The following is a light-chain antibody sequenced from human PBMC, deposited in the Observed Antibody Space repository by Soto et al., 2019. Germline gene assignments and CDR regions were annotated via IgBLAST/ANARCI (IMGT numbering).Light chain of an antibody. CDR1: QSVSTN. CDR2: GAS. CDR3: QQYHSRPPRT. J-gene: IGKJ1*01. Sequence: EIVMTQSPATLSVFPGERATLSCRASQSVSTNLAWYQQKPGQAPRLLIYGASTRATGIPARFSGSGSGSEFTLTISSLQSEDFAVYYCQQYHSRPPRTFGQRTKVDIK. V-gene: IGKV3-15*01.